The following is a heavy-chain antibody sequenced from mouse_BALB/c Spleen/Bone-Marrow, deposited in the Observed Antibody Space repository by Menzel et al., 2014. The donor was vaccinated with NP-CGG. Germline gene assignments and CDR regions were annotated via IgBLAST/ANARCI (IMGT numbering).Heavy chain of an antibody. D-gene: IGHD2-2*01. J-gene: IGHJ4*01. CDR3: AGGWLPSYAMDY. Sequence: EVQLQQSGAELVKPGASVKLSCTASGFNIKDTYMHWVKQRPEQGLEWIGRIDPANGNTKYDPKFQDKATITADTSSNTAYLQLSSLTSEGTAVYYCAGGWLPSYAMDYWGQGTSVTVSS. CDR2: IDPANGNT. CDR1: GFNIKDTY. V-gene: IGHV14-3*02.